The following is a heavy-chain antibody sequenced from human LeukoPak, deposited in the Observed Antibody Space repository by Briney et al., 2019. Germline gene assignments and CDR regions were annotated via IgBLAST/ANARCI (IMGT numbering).Heavy chain of an antibody. CDR2: IDPSDGST. CDR1: GYSFSSYY. V-gene: IGHV1-46*01. Sequence: ASVKVSCKPPGYSFSSYYIHWVRQAPGQGLEWMGVIDPSDGSTTYVQKFQGRVTMTRDTSTSTVYMELSSLTSEDTAVYFCARSYYSDSGTFIGGYWGQGTLVTVSS. D-gene: IGHD3-10*01. CDR3: ARSYYSDSGTFIGGY. J-gene: IGHJ4*02.